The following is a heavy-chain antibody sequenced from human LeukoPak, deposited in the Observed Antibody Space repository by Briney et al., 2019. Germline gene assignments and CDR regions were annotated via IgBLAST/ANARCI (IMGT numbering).Heavy chain of an antibody. V-gene: IGHV3-20*04. CDR2: INWNGGST. D-gene: IGHD1-26*01. CDR1: GFTFSTFA. Sequence: GGSLRLSCEASGFTFSTFAMIWVRQPPGKGLEWVSDINWNGGSTNYADSVKGRFTISRDNAKNSLYLQMNSLRAEDTALYYCARRVGAWYYFDYWGQGTLVTVSS. CDR3: ARRVGAWYYFDY. J-gene: IGHJ4*02.